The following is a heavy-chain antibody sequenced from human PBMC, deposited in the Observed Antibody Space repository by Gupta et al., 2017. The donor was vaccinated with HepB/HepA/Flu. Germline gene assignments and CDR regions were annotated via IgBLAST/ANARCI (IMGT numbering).Heavy chain of an antibody. CDR3: ARSLFRNFYCGMDV. Sequence: EVQLVESGGGLVQPGRSLRLSCTASGFSFGYYAMYWVRRAPGKGLEWVGFIRSQAYGGTTEYAASVKGRFTISRDDSKSIAYLQMNSLKTEDTAVYYCARSLFRNFYCGMDVWGQGTTVTVSS. V-gene: IGHV3-49*04. J-gene: IGHJ6*02. CDR2: IRSQAYGGTT. CDR1: GFSFGYYA.